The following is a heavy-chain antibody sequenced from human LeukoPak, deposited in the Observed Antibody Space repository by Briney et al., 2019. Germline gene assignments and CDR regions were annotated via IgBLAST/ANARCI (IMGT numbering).Heavy chain of an antibody. CDR1: GFTFSSYA. D-gene: IGHD5-24*01. V-gene: IGHV3-23*01. CDR2: ISGSGATT. CDR3: AKEDDYNYVDY. Sequence: GGSLRLSCAASGFTFSSYAMSWVRQAPGKGLEWVSTISGSGATTYYADSVKGRFTISRDNSKNTLYLQVNNLRAEDTAVYYCAKEDDYNYVDYWGQGTLVTVSS. J-gene: IGHJ4*02.